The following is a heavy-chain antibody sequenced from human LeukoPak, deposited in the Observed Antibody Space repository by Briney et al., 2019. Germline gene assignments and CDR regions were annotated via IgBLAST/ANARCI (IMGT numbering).Heavy chain of an antibody. V-gene: IGHV1-3*01. CDR1: GYTFTSYA. D-gene: IGHD3-3*01. J-gene: IGHJ4*02. Sequence: ASVKVSCKASGYTFTSYAMHWVRQAPGQRLEWMGWINAGNGNTKYSQKFQGRVTITRDTSASTAYTELSSLRSEDTAVYYCARHDYDFWSGYLYWGQGTLVTVSS. CDR2: INAGNGNT. CDR3: ARHDYDFWSGYLY.